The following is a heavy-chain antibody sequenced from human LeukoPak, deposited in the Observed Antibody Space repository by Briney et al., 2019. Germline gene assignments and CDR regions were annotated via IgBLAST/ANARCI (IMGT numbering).Heavy chain of an antibody. V-gene: IGHV3-49*03. Sequence: PGGSLRLSCTASGFTFGDYAMSWFRQAPGKGLEWVGFVRSKTYGGTIEYAASVKGRFTISGDASKSNAKLQMNSLKTEDTAVYYCARCGGVVVPAEGPQGHYYYSYYMDVWGKGTTVTVSS. D-gene: IGHD2-2*01. CDR2: VRSKTYGGTI. CDR1: GFTFGDYA. J-gene: IGHJ6*03. CDR3: ARCGGVVVPAEGPQGHYYYSYYMDV.